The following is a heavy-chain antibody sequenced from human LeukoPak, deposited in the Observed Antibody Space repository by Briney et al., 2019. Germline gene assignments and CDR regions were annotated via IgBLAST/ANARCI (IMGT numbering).Heavy chain of an antibody. CDR3: MMSLTAHYYYGLDV. CDR1: GFTFNHYE. J-gene: IGHJ6*02. D-gene: IGHD2-21*02. CDR2: ISSSGNTI. V-gene: IGHV3-48*03. Sequence: GGSLRLSCAASGFTFNHYEMIWVRQAPGKELEWVSSISSSGNTIYSADSVKGRFTISRDNAKSSLYLQMNSLRAEDTAVYHCMMSLTAHYYYGLDVWGQGTTVTVSS.